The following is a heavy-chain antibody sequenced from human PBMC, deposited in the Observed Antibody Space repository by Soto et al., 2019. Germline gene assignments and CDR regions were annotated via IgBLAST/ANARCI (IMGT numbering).Heavy chain of an antibody. J-gene: IGHJ5*02. V-gene: IGHV4-30-4*01. D-gene: IGHD2-15*01. CDR2: IYHTGST. CDR1: GGSISSRDYH. CDR3: ARYRYCSSGSCYPGWFDP. Sequence: QLQLQESGPGLVKPSETLSLTCPVSGGSISSRDYHWSWIRQPPGKALEWIGYIYHTGSTYYNPSLKSRVMMSVDTSKNQFSLSLTSVTAADTAVYYCARYRYCSSGSCYPGWFDPWGQGTLVTVSS.